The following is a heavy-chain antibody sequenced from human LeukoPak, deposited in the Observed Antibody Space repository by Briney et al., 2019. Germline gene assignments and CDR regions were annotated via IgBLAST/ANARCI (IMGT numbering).Heavy chain of an antibody. V-gene: IGHV3-48*03. J-gene: IGHJ4*02. Sequence: GGSLRLSCAASGFTFSTYEMNWVRQAPGKGLEWVSYISGSGDSIYYADSVKGRFTISRDNAKNSLYLQMNSLRAEDTAVYYCARDRLYYGSWSPTFDYWGQGTLVTVSS. D-gene: IGHD3-10*01. CDR3: ARDRLYYGSWSPTFDY. CDR1: GFTFSTYE. CDR2: ISGSGDSI.